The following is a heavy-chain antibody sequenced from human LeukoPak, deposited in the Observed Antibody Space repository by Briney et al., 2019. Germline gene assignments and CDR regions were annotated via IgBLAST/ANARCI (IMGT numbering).Heavy chain of an antibody. Sequence: GGSLRLSCAASGFTFSTYAMSWVRQAPGKGLEWGSGVSGSGGRTYYADSVKGRFTISRNNSKNTLFLQMNSLRAEDTPLYYCAISYRQTLAVGGFEFDYWGQGTLVTVSS. CDR2: VSGSGGRT. CDR3: AISYRQTLAVGGFEFDY. D-gene: IGHD6-19*01. V-gene: IGHV3-23*01. CDR1: GFTFSTYA. J-gene: IGHJ4*02.